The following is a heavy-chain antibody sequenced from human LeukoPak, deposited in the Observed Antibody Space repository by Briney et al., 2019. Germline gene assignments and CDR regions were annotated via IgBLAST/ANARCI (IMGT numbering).Heavy chain of an antibody. V-gene: IGHV3-21*01. J-gene: IGHJ4*02. CDR2: ISSSSSYI. D-gene: IGHD1-26*01. Sequence: GSLRLSCAASGFTFRSYSMNWVRQAPGKGLGWVSSISSSSSYIYYADSVKGRFTISRDNAKNSLYLQMNSLRAEDTAVYYCARDGRVTVGATRYGYWGQGTLVTVSS. CDR3: ARDGRVTVGATRYGY. CDR1: GFTFRSYS.